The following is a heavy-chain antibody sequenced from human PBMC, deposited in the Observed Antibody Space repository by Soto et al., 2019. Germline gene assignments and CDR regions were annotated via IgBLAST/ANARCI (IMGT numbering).Heavy chain of an antibody. CDR1: GGSFSSAGYC. D-gene: IGHD1-26*01. CDR3: ARGGDTTKVDY. V-gene: IGHV4-31*03. Sequence: QVQLQESGPGLVKPSQTLSLTCTVSGGSFSSAGYCWSWIRQHPGEGLEWIGLMYGSGNTSYNPSLQSRVTISVDTSANQFSLELRSVTAADTAVYYCARGGDTTKVDYWGQGTLVTVSS. J-gene: IGHJ4*02. CDR2: MYGSGNT.